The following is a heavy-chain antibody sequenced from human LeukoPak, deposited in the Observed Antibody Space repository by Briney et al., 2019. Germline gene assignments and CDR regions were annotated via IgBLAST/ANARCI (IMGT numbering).Heavy chain of an antibody. V-gene: IGHV3-7*01. CDR3: ARDDHWGWDK. CDR2: IRPDGNVA. J-gene: IGHJ4*02. D-gene: IGHD7-27*01. Sequence: GGSLRLSCAASGFSFSENWMSWVRQAPGKGPKWVANIRPDGNVAFHVDFVKGRFSISRDNAKNTLYLQMNGLRVEDTALYYCARDDHWGWDKWGRGTLVTVSS. CDR1: GFSFSENW.